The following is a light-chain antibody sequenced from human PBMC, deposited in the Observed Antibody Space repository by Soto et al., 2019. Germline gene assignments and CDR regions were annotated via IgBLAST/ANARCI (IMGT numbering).Light chain of an antibody. Sequence: EIILTQSPDTLSLSPGERATLSCRASQNVRDSYLAWYQQKPGQAPSLLLYDTSNRATGIPDRFSGSGSGTDFTLTISRLEPEDFAVYYCQQYGSSGTFGQGTKVDI. CDR1: QNVRDSY. V-gene: IGKV3-20*01. CDR3: QQYGSSGT. J-gene: IGKJ1*01. CDR2: DTS.